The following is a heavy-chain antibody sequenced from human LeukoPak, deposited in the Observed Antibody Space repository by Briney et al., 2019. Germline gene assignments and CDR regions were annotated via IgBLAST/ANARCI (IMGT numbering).Heavy chain of an antibody. Sequence: GGSLRLSCAASGFTFSSYGMHWVRQAPGKGLEWVAVISYDGSNKYYADSVKGRFTISRDNSKNTLYLQMNSLRAGDTAVYYCARVKVAGSSTIFDYWGQGTLVTVSS. D-gene: IGHD6-19*01. CDR3: ARVKVAGSSTIFDY. CDR2: ISYDGSNK. V-gene: IGHV3-30*03. J-gene: IGHJ4*02. CDR1: GFTFSSYG.